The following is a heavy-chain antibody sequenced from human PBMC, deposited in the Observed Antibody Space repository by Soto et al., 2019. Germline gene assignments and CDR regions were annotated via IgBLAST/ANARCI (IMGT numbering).Heavy chain of an antibody. V-gene: IGHV4-31*03. CDR3: AGVPLGYCSGGSCDPAS. J-gene: IGHJ5*02. D-gene: IGHD2-15*01. Sequence: SETLSLTCTVSGGSISSGGYYWSWIRQHPGKGLEWIGYIYYSGSTYYNPSLKSRVTISVDTSKNQFSLKLSSVTAADTAVYYCAGVPLGYCSGGSCDPASWGQGTLVTVSS. CDR2: IYYSGST. CDR1: GGSISSGGYY.